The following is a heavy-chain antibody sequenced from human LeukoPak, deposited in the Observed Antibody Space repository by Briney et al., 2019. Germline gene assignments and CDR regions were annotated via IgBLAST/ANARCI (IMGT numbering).Heavy chain of an antibody. Sequence: ASVKVSCKASGYTFTSYYVHWVRQAPGQGLEWMGIINPSGGSTSYAQKFQGRVTMTRDTSTSTVYMELSSLRSEDTAVYYCARDLSTGIVVVPARRFDPWGQGTLVTVSS. D-gene: IGHD2-2*01. CDR3: ARDLSTGIVVVPARRFDP. J-gene: IGHJ5*02. CDR2: INPSGGST. V-gene: IGHV1-46*01. CDR1: GYTFTSYY.